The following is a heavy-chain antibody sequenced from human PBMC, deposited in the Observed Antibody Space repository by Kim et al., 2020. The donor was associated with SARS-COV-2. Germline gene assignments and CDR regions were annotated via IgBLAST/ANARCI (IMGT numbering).Heavy chain of an antibody. CDR3: VKGPVEIGQYYFDY. D-gene: IGHD2-21*01. V-gene: IGHV3-64D*09. Sequence: ADSVKGRFTIDRDNSKNTLYLQMGSLRAEDTAVYYCVKGPVEIGQYYFDYWGQGTLVTVSS. J-gene: IGHJ4*02.